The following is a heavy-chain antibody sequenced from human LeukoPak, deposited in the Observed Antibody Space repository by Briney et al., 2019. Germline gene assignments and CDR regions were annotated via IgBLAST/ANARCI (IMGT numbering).Heavy chain of an antibody. J-gene: IGHJ5*02. Sequence: SETLSLTCALSGGSYSGYYWSWTRQAPGSGLEWIGEIDHSGSTPYKPSLKSPVTMSLATSKNQFSLRLSSVTAADRAVYYCARYCSGGSCSWFDPWGQGTLVTVSS. CDR1: GGSYSGYY. V-gene: IGHV4-34*01. CDR3: ARYCSGGSCSWFDP. CDR2: IDHSGST. D-gene: IGHD2-15*01.